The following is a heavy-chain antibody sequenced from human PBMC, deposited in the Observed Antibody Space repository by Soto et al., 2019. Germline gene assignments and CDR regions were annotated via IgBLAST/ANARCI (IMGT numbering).Heavy chain of an antibody. CDR3: ARDSSSWSRAFDI. Sequence: GGSLRLSCASSELTFSSYWMSWVRQAPGKGLEWVANIKQDGSEKYYVDSVKGRFTISRDNAKNSLYLQMNGLRAEDTAVYYCARDSSSWSRAFDIWGQGTMVTVSS. V-gene: IGHV3-7*01. CDR1: ELTFSSYW. D-gene: IGHD6-13*01. CDR2: IKQDGSEK. J-gene: IGHJ3*02.